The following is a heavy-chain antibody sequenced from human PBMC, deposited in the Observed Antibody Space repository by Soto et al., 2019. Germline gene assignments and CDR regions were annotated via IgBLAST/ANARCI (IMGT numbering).Heavy chain of an antibody. CDR3: ARDDVVVRGVIIRYYYYGMDV. V-gene: IGHV3-74*01. Sequence: GGSLRLSCAASGFTFSSYWMHWVRQAPGKGLVWVSRINSDGSSTSYADSVKGRFTISRDNAKNTLYLQMNSLRAEDTAVYYCARDDVVVRGVIIRYYYYGMDVWGQGTTVTVSS. CDR2: INSDGSST. CDR1: GFTFSSYW. D-gene: IGHD3-10*01. J-gene: IGHJ6*02.